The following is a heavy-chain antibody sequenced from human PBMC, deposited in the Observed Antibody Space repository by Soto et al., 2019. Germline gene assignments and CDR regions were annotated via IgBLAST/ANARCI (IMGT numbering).Heavy chain of an antibody. V-gene: IGHV4-30-4*01. J-gene: IGHJ4*02. CDR2: IYYSGFT. CDR3: ARSDNYVPFDH. CDR1: GGSISSGDYY. Sequence: QVQLQESGPGLVKPSQTLSLTCTVSGGSISSGDYYWSWIRQPPGKGLEWIGYIYYSGFTYYTPSLTRRLTMSVDTSNNQFSLKLSSVIAADTAVYYCARSDNYVPFDHWGQGTLVTVSS. D-gene: IGHD4-4*01.